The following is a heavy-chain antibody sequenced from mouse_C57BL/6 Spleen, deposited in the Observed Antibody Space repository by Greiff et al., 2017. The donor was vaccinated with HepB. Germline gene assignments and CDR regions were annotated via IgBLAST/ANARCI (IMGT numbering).Heavy chain of an antibody. CDR1: GFSLTSYG. CDR2: IWSGGST. CDR3: ARNPDGNYGWFAY. V-gene: IGHV2-2*01. D-gene: IGHD2-1*01. J-gene: IGHJ3*01. Sequence: QVQLQQSGPGLVQPSQRLSITCTVSGFSLTSYGVHWVRQSPGKGMEWLGVIWSGGSTDYNAAFISRLSLSKDNSNSQVFFKMNSLQAEDTAIYYCARNPDGNYGWFAYWGQGTLVTVSA.